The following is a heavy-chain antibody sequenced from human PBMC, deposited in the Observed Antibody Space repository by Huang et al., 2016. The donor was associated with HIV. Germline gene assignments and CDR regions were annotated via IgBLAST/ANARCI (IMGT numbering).Heavy chain of an antibody. CDR2: LDPKEGET. V-gene: IGHV1-24*01. J-gene: IGHJ3*02. D-gene: IGHD2-15*01. Sequence: QVQLVESGAELKKPGASVRVSCKVSGYTVSELSLHWVRQAPEKGLEWMGGLDPKEGETIYAQRWQGRVTMTEDTSTDTAYMERSSLRPEDTAVYYCATSTPDVGAGVLRSAFDIWGQGTMVTVSS. CDR3: ATSTPDVGAGVLRSAFDI. CDR1: GYTVSELS.